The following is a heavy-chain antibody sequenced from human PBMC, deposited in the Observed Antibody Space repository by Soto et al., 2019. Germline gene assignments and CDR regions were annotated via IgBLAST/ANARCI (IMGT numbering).Heavy chain of an antibody. Sequence: EVQLLESGGGLVQPGGSLRLSCAASGFTFSSYAMNWVRQAPGKGLEWVSSISGTSGRTYYADSVEGRFTISRDNSKNPLYLQIDSLRAEDTAVYYCAKDEGSGWYYFDYWGQGTLGSVSS. CDR2: ISGTSGRT. V-gene: IGHV3-23*01. J-gene: IGHJ4*02. CDR1: GFTFSSYA. D-gene: IGHD6-19*01. CDR3: AKDEGSGWYYFDY.